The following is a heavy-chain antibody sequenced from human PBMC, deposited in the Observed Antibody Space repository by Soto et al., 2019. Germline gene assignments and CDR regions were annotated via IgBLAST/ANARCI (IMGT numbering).Heavy chain of an antibody. D-gene: IGHD2-15*01. Sequence: SETLSLTCTVSGGSISSGSYYWGWIRQPPGKGLEWIGSIYYSGSTYYNPSLKSRVTISVDTSKNQFSLKLSSVTAADTAVYYCARHSQGYCSGGSCYSDWFDPWGQGTLVT. J-gene: IGHJ5*02. V-gene: IGHV4-39*01. CDR3: ARHSQGYCSGGSCYSDWFDP. CDR2: IYYSGST. CDR1: GGSISSGSYY.